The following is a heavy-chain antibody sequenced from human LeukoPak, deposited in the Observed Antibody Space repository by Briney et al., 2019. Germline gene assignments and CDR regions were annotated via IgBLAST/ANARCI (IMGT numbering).Heavy chain of an antibody. CDR1: GFTFSSYW. CDR2: INSDGSST. D-gene: IGHD6-13*01. J-gene: IGHJ5*02. V-gene: IGHV3-74*01. Sequence: GGSLRLSCAASGFTFSSYWMHWVRQAPGKGLVWVSRINSDGSSTSYADSVKGRFTISRDNAKNTLYLQMNSLRAEDTAVYCCARSSSPPNWFDPWGQGTLVTVSS. CDR3: ARSSSPPNWFDP.